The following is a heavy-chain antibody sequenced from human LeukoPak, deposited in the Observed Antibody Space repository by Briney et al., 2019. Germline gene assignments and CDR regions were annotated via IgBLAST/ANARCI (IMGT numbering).Heavy chain of an antibody. V-gene: IGHV1-2*06. CDR1: GYTFTGYY. J-gene: IGHJ3*02. CDR2: INPNSGGT. Sequence: ASVKVSCKASGYTFTGYYMHWVRQAPGQGLEWMGRINPNSGGTNYAQKFQGRVTKTRDTSISTAYMELSRLRSDDTAVYYCARGAYSYGWIDAFDIWGQGTMVTVSS. CDR3: ARGAYSYGWIDAFDI. D-gene: IGHD5-18*01.